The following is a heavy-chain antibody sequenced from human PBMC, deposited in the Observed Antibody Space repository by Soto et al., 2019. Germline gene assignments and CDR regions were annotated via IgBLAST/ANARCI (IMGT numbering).Heavy chain of an antibody. CDR1: GGTFSDYS. D-gene: IGHD3-22*01. Sequence: GASVKVSCKASGGTFSDYSFTWLRQAPGQGFEWLGGIIPSLHTSNYAQKFQGRVTISADESASTTYMELSSLRSEDTAVYYCARESQSIGYYFDFWGHGTLVTVS. V-gene: IGHV1-69*13. CDR3: ARESQSIGYYFDF. CDR2: IIPSLHTS. J-gene: IGHJ4*01.